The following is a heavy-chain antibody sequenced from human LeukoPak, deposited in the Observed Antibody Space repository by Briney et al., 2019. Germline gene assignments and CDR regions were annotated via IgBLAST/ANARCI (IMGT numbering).Heavy chain of an antibody. J-gene: IGHJ4*02. CDR2: IYPSDSDT. CDR3: ARQRDSGFDFDS. Sequence: GESLKISCMGSGYSFTNYWIGWVRQVPGSGLEWMGVIYPSDSDTRYSPSFQAQVPISADKSIDTAYLQWSSLKASDTAMYYCARQRDSGFDFDSWGQGTLVTVSS. V-gene: IGHV5-51*01. D-gene: IGHD5-12*01. CDR1: GYSFTNYW.